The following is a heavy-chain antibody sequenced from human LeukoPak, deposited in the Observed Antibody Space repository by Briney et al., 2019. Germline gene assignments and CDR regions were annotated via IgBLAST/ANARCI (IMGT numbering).Heavy chain of an antibody. J-gene: IGHJ4*02. CDR3: ARAYVPSGEGNYFEY. D-gene: IGHD3-10*01. CDR1: GGSISGYY. V-gene: IGHV4-59*01. Sequence: PSETLSLTCTVSGGSISGYYWSWIRQPPGKGLEWIGNIYFSGSTGYNPSLKSRVSMSVDTSKNQFSLRLTSVTAADTAVYYCARAYVPSGEGNYFEYWGQGTLVTVSS. CDR2: IYFSGST.